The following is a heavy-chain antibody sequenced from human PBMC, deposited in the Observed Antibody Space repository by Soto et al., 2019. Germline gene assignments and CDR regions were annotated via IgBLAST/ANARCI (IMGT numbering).Heavy chain of an antibody. J-gene: IGHJ4*02. CDR2: INHSGST. CDR3: ARESGITEYYFDY. Sequence: SETLSLTCAVYGGSFSGYYWSWIRQPPGKGLEWIGEINHSGSTNYNPSLKSRVTISVDTSKNQFSLKLSSVTAADTAVYYCARESGITEYYFDYWGQGTLVTVSS. CDR1: GGSFSGYY. V-gene: IGHV4-34*01. D-gene: IGHD6-13*01.